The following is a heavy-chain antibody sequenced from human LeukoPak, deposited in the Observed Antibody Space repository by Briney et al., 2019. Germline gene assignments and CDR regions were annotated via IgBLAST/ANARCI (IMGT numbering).Heavy chain of an antibody. CDR1: GYTFTGYY. CDR2: INPNSGGT. Sequence: GASVKVSCKASGYTFTGYYMHWVRQAPGQGLEWMGWINPNSGGTNYAQKFQGRVTMTRDTSISTAYMELSRLRSDDTAVYYCARMSSGGWYGDFDYWGQGTLVTVSS. CDR3: ARMSSGGWYGDFDY. J-gene: IGHJ4*02. D-gene: IGHD6-19*01. V-gene: IGHV1-2*02.